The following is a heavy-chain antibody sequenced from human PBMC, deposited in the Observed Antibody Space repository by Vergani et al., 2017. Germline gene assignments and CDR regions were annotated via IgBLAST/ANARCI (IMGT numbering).Heavy chain of an antibody. Sequence: QVQLVESGGGVVQPGRSLRLSCAASGFTFSSYAMHWVRQAPGKGLEWVAVISYDGSNKYYADSVKGRFTISRDNSKNTLYLQMNSLRAEDTAVYYCASEPTWDIAYWGQGSLVTVSS. V-gene: IGHV3-30-3*01. D-gene: IGHD7-27*01. CDR3: ASEPTWDIAY. CDR2: ISYDGSNK. J-gene: IGHJ4*02. CDR1: GFTFSSYA.